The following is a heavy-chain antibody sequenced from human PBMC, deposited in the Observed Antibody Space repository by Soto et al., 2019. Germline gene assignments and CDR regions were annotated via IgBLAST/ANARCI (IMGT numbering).Heavy chain of an antibody. CDR3: ARRGPAAGCSMDF. J-gene: IGHJ6*02. CDR2: IYPGDSDT. Sequence: PGESLKIWWKGSGFSFTNYWIGWVRQMCGKGLEWMGIIYPGDSDTIYSPSFQGEGTISADKSSTTAYRQGSRRKASDTAMDDDARRGPAAGCSMDFCSQGSTVTVSS. V-gene: IGHV5-51*01. D-gene: IGHD2-2*01. CDR1: GFSFTNYW.